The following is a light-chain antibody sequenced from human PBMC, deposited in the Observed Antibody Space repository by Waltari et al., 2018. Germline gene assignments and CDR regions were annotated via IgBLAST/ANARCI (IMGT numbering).Light chain of an antibody. CDR3: SSYISSDTLEL. J-gene: IGLJ2*01. V-gene: IGLV2-14*03. Sequence: HSALTQSASVSGSPGQSITISCTGSSSDIGNYNYVPWYQQHPGKAPKLMIFDVSNRPSGVSNRFSGSKSGNTASLTISGLQAEDEADYYCSSYISSDTLELFGGGTSLTVL. CDR2: DVS. CDR1: SSDIGNYNY.